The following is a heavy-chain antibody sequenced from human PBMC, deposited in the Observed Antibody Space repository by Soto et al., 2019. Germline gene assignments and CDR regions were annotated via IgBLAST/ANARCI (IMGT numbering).Heavy chain of an antibody. CDR1: GGSISSGGYY. Sequence: QVQLQESGPGLVKPSQTLYLTCTVSGGSISSGGYYWSWIRQHPGKGLEWIGYIYYSGSTYYNPSLKSRVTISVDTSKNQFSLKLSSVTAADTAVYYCARADQVEGYDILTGWGQGTLVTVSS. CDR3: ARADQVEGYDILTG. V-gene: IGHV4-31*03. CDR2: IYYSGST. D-gene: IGHD3-9*01. J-gene: IGHJ4*02.